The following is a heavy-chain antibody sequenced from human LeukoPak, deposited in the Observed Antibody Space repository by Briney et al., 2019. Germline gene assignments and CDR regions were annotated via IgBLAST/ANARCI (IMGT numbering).Heavy chain of an antibody. J-gene: IGHJ4*02. V-gene: IGHV3-23*01. D-gene: IGHD2-21*02. CDR2: ISGSGGST. CDR3: AKVPAAYCGGDCYYDY. CDR1: GFTFSSYA. Sequence: GGSLRLSCAASGFTFSSYAMSWVRQAPGKGLEWVSAISGSGGSTYYADSVEGRFTISRDNSKNTLYLQMNSLRAEDTAVYYCAKVPAAYCGGDCYYDYWGQGTLVTVSS.